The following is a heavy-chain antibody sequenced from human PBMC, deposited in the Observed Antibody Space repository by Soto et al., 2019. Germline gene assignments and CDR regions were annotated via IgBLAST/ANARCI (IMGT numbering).Heavy chain of an antibody. CDR1: GFTFSSYA. V-gene: IGHV3-23*01. CDR2: ISGSGGST. D-gene: IGHD5-12*01. J-gene: IGHJ4*02. CDR3: AKGHSGYVWGRYYFDY. Sequence: EVQLLESGGGLVQPGGSLRLSCAASGFTFSSYAMSWVRQAPGKGLEWVSGISGSGGSTYYADSVKGRFTISRDNSKNTLYLQMNIRRAEDTAVYYCAKGHSGYVWGRYYFDYWGQGTLVTVSS.